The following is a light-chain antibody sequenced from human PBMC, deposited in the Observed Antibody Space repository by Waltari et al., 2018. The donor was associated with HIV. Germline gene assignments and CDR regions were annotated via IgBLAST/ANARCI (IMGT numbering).Light chain of an antibody. CDR2: AAS. V-gene: IGKV1-9*01. CDR1: EDINEF. J-gene: IGKJ2*01. Sequence: DTQLTQSPSFLSASIGDRVTITCRASEDINEFLAWYQQKPGVAPKLLIYAASTLEDEVPSRFSGSGSGTDFTLTISSLQPEDFATYFCQQLNTYPPDTFGPGTKLEI. CDR3: QQLNTYPPDT.